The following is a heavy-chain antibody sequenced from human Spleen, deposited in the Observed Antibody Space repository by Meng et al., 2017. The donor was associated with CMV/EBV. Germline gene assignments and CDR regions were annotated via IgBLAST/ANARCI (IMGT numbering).Heavy chain of an antibody. D-gene: IGHD4-17*01. CDR3: ATGTTGFISY. CDR2: IYYSGST. Sequence: QAQLQESGPGLVKHSQTLSLTCTVSGGSISSGDYYWSWIRQPPGKGLELIGHIYYSGSTSYNPSLKSRVTISVDTSNNQFSLKLSSVTAADTAAYYCATGTTGFISYWGQGTLVTVSS. V-gene: IGHV4-30-4*01. J-gene: IGHJ4*02. CDR1: GGSISSGDYY.